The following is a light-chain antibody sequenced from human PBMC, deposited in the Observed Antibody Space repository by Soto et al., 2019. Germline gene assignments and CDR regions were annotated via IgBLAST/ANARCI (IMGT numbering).Light chain of an antibody. CDR3: QQYNNWPIT. CDR2: RAS. CDR1: HNINTI. J-gene: IGKJ5*01. V-gene: IGKV3-15*01. Sequence: EVVLTQSPATLSVSPGERATLSCRASHNINTILAWYQQKPGQAPRLLIYRASTRATGIPARFSGSGSGTELALTITGVQSEDFAVYYCQQYNNWPITFGRGTRLEI.